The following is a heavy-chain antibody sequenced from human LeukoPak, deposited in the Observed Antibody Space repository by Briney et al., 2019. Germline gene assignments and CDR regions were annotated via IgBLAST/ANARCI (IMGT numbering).Heavy chain of an antibody. CDR2: IYHSGTT. D-gene: IGHD3-3*01. J-gene: IGHJ4*02. V-gene: IGHV4-38-2*02. Sequence: SETLSLTCTVSGYSISSGYYWGWIRQPPGKGLEWIGSIYHSGTTYYNPSLKSRATISVDTSKNQFSLRLSSVTAADTAVYYCAREGSRDFWSGPVYYFDYWGQGTLVTVSS. CDR3: AREGSRDFWSGPVYYFDY. CDR1: GYSISSGYY.